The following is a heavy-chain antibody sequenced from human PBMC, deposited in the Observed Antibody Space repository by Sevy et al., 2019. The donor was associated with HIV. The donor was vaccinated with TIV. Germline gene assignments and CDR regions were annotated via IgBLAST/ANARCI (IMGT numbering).Heavy chain of an antibody. CDR2: INPNSGDT. CDR3: ARDGGRITLFGLVTLANWFDP. V-gene: IGHV1-2*02. J-gene: IGHJ5*02. D-gene: IGHD3-3*01. Sequence: ASVKVSCKASGYTFTDYYIHWVRQAPGQGLEWMGWINPNSGDTNYGQKFQGRVTMTRDTSISTAYMEVSSLISDDPAVYFCARDGGRITLFGLVTLANWFDPWGQGTLVTVSS. CDR1: GYTFTDYY.